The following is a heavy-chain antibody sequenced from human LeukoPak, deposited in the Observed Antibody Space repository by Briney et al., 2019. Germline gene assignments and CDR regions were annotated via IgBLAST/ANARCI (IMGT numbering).Heavy chain of an antibody. D-gene: IGHD2-21*01. CDR2: IYSGGST. CDR3: ARDWPKKGYAFDI. Sequence: GGSLRLSCAASGFTFSSYSMNWVRQAPGKGLEWVSVIYSGGSTYYADSVKGRFTISRDNSKNTLYLQMNSLRAEDTAVYYCARDWPKKGYAFDIWGQGTMVTVSS. J-gene: IGHJ3*02. CDR1: GFTFSSYS. V-gene: IGHV3-66*02.